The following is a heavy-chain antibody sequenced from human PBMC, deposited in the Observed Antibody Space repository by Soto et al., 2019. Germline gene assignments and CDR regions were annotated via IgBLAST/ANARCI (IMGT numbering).Heavy chain of an antibody. CDR2: IYYSGST. J-gene: IGHJ6*02. CDR1: GGSVSSGSYY. Sequence: QVQLQESGPGLVKPSETLSLTCTVSGGSVSSGSYYWSWIRQPPGKGLEWIGYIYYSGSTNYNPSLKSRVTISVDTSKNQFSPKLSSVTAADTAVYYCARGIEGWYQGRYYYGMDVWGLGTTVTVSS. D-gene: IGHD6-19*01. CDR3: ARGIEGWYQGRYYYGMDV. V-gene: IGHV4-61*01.